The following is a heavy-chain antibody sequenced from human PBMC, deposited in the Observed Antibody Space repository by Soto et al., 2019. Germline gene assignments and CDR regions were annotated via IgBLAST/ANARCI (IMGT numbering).Heavy chain of an antibody. CDR1: GGSFSGYY. J-gene: IGHJ2*01. D-gene: IGHD4-17*01. CDR2: INHSGST. CDR3: ARLTTVVSWYFDL. V-gene: IGHV4-34*01. Sequence: PSETLSLTCAVYGGSFSGYYWRWIRQPPGKGLEWIGEINHSGSTNYNPSLKSRVTISVDTSKNQFSLKLSSVTAADTAVYYCARLTTVVSWYFDLWGRGTLVTVST.